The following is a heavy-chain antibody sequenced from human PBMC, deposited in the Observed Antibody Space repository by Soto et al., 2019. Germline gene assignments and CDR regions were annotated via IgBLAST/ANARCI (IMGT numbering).Heavy chain of an antibody. D-gene: IGHD2-2*02. J-gene: IGHJ6*02. V-gene: IGHV4-4*07. Sequence: SETLSLTCTVSGGSISNYYWSWIRQPAGKGLEWIGRIYTSGSTNYNPSLKSRVTMSVDASKNQFSLKVSSVTAADTAVYYCAREKRPLFCSSTSCYIDYYYGMDVWGQGTTVTVYS. CDR1: GGSISNYY. CDR2: IYTSGST. CDR3: AREKRPLFCSSTSCYIDYYYGMDV.